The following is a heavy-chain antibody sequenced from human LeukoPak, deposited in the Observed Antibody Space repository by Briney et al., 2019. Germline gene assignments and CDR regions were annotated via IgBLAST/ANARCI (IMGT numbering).Heavy chain of an antibody. CDR3: ARVSTMVRGIDY. J-gene: IGHJ4*02. CDR2: INHSGST. V-gene: IGHV4-34*01. Sequence: SETLSLTCAVYGGSFSDYYWSWIRQPPGKGLEWIGEINHSGSTNYNPSLKSRVTISVDTPKNQFSLKLSSVTAADTAVYYCARVSTMVRGIDYWGQGTLVTVSS. CDR1: GGSFSDYY. D-gene: IGHD3-10*01.